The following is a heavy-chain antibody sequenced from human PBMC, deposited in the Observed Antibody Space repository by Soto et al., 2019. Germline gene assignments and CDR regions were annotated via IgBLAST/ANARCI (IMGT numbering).Heavy chain of an antibody. V-gene: IGHV4-30-4*01. CDR2: IYYSGST. J-gene: IGHJ5*02. Sequence: PSETLSLTCTVSGGSISSGDYYWSWIRQPPGKGLEWIGYIYYSGSTYYNPSLKSRVTISVDTSKNQFSLKLSSVTAADTAVYYCASEISGDYGGNWFDPWGQGTLVTVSS. CDR1: GGSISSGDYY. CDR3: ASEISGDYGGNWFDP. D-gene: IGHD4-17*01.